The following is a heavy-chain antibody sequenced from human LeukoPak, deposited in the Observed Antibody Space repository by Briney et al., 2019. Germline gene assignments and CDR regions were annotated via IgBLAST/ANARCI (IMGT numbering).Heavy chain of an antibody. Sequence: ASVKVSCKASGYTFTGYFIHWVRQAPGQGLEWMGIINPSGGSTTYAQKFQGRVTMTRDMSTSTVYMEVSSLRSEDTAVYYCARDLFDYWGQGTLVTVSS. CDR1: GYTFTGYF. J-gene: IGHJ4*02. V-gene: IGHV1-46*01. CDR2: INPSGGST. CDR3: ARDLFDY.